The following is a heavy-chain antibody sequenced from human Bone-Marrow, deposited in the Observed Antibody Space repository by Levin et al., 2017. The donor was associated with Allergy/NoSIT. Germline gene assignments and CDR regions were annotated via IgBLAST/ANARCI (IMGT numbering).Heavy chain of an antibody. V-gene: IGHV1-2*02. CDR1: GYTFTGYY. D-gene: IGHD1-26*01. Sequence: TGESLKISCKASGYTFTGYYMHWVRQAPGQGLEWMGWINPNSGGTNYAQKFQGRVTMTRDTSISTAYMELSRLRSDDTAVYYCARVTRSGSYLARPKPLDYWGQGTLVTVSS. CDR3: ARVTRSGSYLARPKPLDY. J-gene: IGHJ4*02. CDR2: INPNSGGT.